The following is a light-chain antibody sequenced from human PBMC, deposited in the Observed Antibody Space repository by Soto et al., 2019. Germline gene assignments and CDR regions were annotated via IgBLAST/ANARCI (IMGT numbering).Light chain of an antibody. V-gene: IGLV2-11*01. CDR1: SSDVGGYNY. CDR3: CSYAGSYTWV. J-gene: IGLJ2*01. Sequence: QSALTQPRSVSGSPGQSVTISCTGTSSDVGGYNYVSWYQQHPGKAPKLMIYDVSKRPSGVPDRFSGSKSGNTASLTISGLQAEDEADYYCCSYAGSYTWVXGGGTKVTVL. CDR2: DVS.